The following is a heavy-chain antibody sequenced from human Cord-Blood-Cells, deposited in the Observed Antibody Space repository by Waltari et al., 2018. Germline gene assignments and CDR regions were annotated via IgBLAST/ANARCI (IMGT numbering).Heavy chain of an antibody. V-gene: IGHV1-24*01. CDR2: FDPEDGET. D-gene: IGHD3-10*01. J-gene: IGHJ4*02. CDR3: AGTGYGSGSYPFDY. CDR1: GYTLTALS. Sequence: QVQLVLSGAEVKKPGASVKVSCQVSGYTLTALSVHWLRQAPGKGLEWMGGFDPEDGETIYAQKFQGRVTMTEDTSTDTAYMELSSLRSEDTAVYYCAGTGYGSGSYPFDYWGQGTLVTVSS.